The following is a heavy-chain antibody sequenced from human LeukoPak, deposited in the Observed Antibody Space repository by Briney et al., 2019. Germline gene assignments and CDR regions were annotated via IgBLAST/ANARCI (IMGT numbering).Heavy chain of an antibody. V-gene: IGHV4-59*08. D-gene: IGHD3-3*01. Sequence: SETLSLTCTVSGGSISSDYWSWIRQPPGKGLEWSGYIYYSGSPNYNPSLKSRVTISVDTSKNQFSLQMSSVTAADTAVYYCARTLRFLEWSMRQYNWFDPWGQGTLVTVSS. CDR3: ARTLRFLEWSMRQYNWFDP. CDR2: IYYSGSP. J-gene: IGHJ5*02. CDR1: GGSISSDY.